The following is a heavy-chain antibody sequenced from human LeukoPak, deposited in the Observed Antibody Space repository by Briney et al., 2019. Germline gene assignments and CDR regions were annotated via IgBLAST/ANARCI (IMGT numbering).Heavy chain of an antibody. CDR2: ISAYNGNT. D-gene: IGHD3-9*01. V-gene: IGHV1-18*01. J-gene: IGHJ6*03. CDR1: GYTFTSYA. Sequence: ASVKVSCKASGYTFTSYAITWVRQAPGQGLEWMGWISAYNGNTNYAQNLQGRVTMTTDTSTSTAYMELRSLRSDDTAMYYCARHFERYDVYYMDVWATGTTVTVS. CDR3: ARHFERYDVYYMDV.